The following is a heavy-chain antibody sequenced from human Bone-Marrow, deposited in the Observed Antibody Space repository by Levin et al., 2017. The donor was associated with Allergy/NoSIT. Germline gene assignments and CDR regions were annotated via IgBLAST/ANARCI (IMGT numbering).Heavy chain of an antibody. CDR3: AKLDSINRGPSEY. Sequence: QTGGSLRLSCAASGFTFSSYAMNWVRQAPGKGLEWVSAISGRGENTYFVDSVKGRFTISRDNSNNMLYLQMNSLRVEDTAVYYCAKLDSINRGPSEYWGQGTLVTVSS. CDR1: GFTFSSYA. V-gene: IGHV3-23*01. D-gene: IGHD3-22*01. CDR2: ISGRGENT. J-gene: IGHJ4*02.